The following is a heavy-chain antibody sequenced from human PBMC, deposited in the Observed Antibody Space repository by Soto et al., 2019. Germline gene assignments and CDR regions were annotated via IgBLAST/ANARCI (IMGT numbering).Heavy chain of an antibody. CDR2: IDYTGST. Sequence: SETLSLTCNVSGDSIRSSFYYWAWIRQAPGKGLEWIGTIDYTGSTHHNPSLKIRVTLSVDTSKNQFSQKLTSVTAADTAVYYCARQLDGNYIYGRTIDYWGQGALVTVSS. CDR3: ARQLDGNYIYGRTIDY. J-gene: IGHJ4*02. D-gene: IGHD1-7*01. V-gene: IGHV4-39*01. CDR1: GDSIRSSFYY.